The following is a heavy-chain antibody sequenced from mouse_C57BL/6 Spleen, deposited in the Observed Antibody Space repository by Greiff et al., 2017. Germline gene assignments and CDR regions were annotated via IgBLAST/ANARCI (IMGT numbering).Heavy chain of an antibody. CDR3: ARERSNYFDY. V-gene: IGHV1-39*01. CDR2: INPNNGTT. Sequence: VQLKEPGPELVKPGASVKISCKASGYSFTDYNMNWVKQSNGKSLEWIGVINPNNGTTSYNQKFKGKATLTVDQTSSTAYMQLNSLTSEDSAVYYCARERSNYFDYWGQGTTLTVSS. CDR1: GYSFTDYN. D-gene: IGHD5-1*01. J-gene: IGHJ2*01.